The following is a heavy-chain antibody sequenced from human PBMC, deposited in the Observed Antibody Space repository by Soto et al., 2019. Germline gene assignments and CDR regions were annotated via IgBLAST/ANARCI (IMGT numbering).Heavy chain of an antibody. J-gene: IGHJ4*02. V-gene: IGHV4-38-2*02. Sequence: AETLTLTCTVSDYSITRHFFWGLVQEPRRKWLRWMGNNYHRGSSYYKPSLKPRVTMSGDTSKHHSSLQLNSVTAEDTAVYYCVTALCGSFSSGVYYWGQGTLVTVSS. CDR3: VTALCGSFSSGVYY. D-gene: IGHD2-15*01. CDR1: DYSITRHFF. CDR2: NYHRGSS.